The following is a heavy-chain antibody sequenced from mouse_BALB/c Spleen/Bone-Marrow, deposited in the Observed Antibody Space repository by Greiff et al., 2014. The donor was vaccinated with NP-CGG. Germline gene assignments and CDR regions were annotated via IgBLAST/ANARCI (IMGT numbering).Heavy chain of an antibody. J-gene: IGHJ2*01. CDR2: IDPYYGGT. D-gene: IGHD1-1*01. CDR1: GYSFTDSN. CDR3: AKKDYGSSSFDY. V-gene: IGHV1-39*01. Sequence: VQLQQSGPELEKPGASVKISCKASGYSFTDSNMNWVKQSNGKNLEWIGNIDPYYGGTSYSQKFKGKATLTVDKSSSSAYMQLRRLKSEDSAVYYCAKKDYGSSSFDYWGQGTTLTVSS.